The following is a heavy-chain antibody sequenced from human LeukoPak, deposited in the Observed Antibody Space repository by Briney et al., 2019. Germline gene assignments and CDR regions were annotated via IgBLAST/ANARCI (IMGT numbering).Heavy chain of an antibody. D-gene: IGHD6-13*01. CDR3: AKGAGIPPSAGPVDYFDY. V-gene: IGHV5-51*01. Sequence: GESLKISCKGSGYSFTSYWIGWVRQMPGKGLEWMGIIYPGDSDTRYSPSFQGQVTISADKSISTAYLQWSSLKASDTAMYYCAKGAGIPPSAGPVDYFDYWGQGTLVTVSS. CDR1: GYSFTSYW. J-gene: IGHJ4*02. CDR2: IYPGDSDT.